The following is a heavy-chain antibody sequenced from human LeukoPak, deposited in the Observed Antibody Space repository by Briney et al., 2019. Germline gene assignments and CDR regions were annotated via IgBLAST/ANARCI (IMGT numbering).Heavy chain of an antibody. V-gene: IGHV4-38-2*02. D-gene: IGHD6-6*01. CDR2: FHRGRI. CDR3: ARAYDSPSIAARRSGPQVAFDI. CDR1: GYPIGLDYY. J-gene: IGHJ3*02. Sequence: PSETLSLTCKVSGYPIGLDYYWVWIRPAPGRGLQWIGGFHRGRIQYNSALKSRVTISVDTSKNQFSLKLSSVTAADTAVYYCARAYDSPSIAARRSGPQVAFDIWGQGTMVTVSS.